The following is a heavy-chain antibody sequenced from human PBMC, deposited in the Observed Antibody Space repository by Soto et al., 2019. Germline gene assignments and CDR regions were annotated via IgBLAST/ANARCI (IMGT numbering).Heavy chain of an antibody. CDR1: GYTFTSYA. CDR3: ARDRQYSSSWRGGYYYYYYMDV. Sequence: QVQLVQSGSELKKPGASVKVSCKASGYTFTSYAMNWVRQAPGQGLEWMGWINTNTGNPTYAQGFTGRFVFSLDTSVSTAYMQICSLKAEDTAVYYCARDRQYSSSWRGGYYYYYYMDVWGKGTTVTVSS. CDR2: INTNTGNP. D-gene: IGHD6-13*01. J-gene: IGHJ6*03. V-gene: IGHV7-4-1*01.